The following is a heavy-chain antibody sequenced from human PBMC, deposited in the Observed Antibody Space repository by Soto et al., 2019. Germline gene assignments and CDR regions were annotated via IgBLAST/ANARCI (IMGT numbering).Heavy chain of an antibody. D-gene: IGHD6-13*01. V-gene: IGHV3-64*01. CDR2: ISNNGAHT. CDR1: GFTFSNYE. J-gene: IGHJ6*03. Sequence: EAQLVESGGGLVQPGGSLRLSCAASGFTFSNYEMHWVLQAPGKGLEYVSGISNNGAHTDYTKSVKGRFTISRDNSENTLYLQMGSLRAEDMALYYCARRGYGSRWPNVYMDVWGKGTTVTVSS. CDR3: ARRGYGSRWPNVYMDV.